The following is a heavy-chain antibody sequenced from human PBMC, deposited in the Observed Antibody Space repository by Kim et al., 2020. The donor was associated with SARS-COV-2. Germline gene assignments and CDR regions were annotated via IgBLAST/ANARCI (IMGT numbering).Heavy chain of an antibody. V-gene: IGHV4-4*09. D-gene: IGHD3-10*01. CDR3: ARNYGYGSGSFYSY. J-gene: IGHJ4*02. Sequence: NPPLKSRVAISVDTSKNQFSLKLSSVTAADTAVYYCARNYGYGSGSFYSYWGQGILVTVSS.